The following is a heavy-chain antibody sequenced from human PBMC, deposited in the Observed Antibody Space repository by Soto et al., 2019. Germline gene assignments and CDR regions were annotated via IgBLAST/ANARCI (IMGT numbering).Heavy chain of an antibody. Sequence: QVQLVQSGAEEKKPGASVKVSCKASGYTFTIYAMHWVRQAPGQRLEWMGWINAGNGNTKYSQKFQGRVTITWDTSASTDYMELSSPSSEDTAVYYCARSIVVVTALDYWGQGTLVTVSS. D-gene: IGHD2-21*02. CDR2: INAGNGNT. V-gene: IGHV1-3*05. CDR3: ARSIVVVTALDY. J-gene: IGHJ4*02. CDR1: GYTFTIYA.